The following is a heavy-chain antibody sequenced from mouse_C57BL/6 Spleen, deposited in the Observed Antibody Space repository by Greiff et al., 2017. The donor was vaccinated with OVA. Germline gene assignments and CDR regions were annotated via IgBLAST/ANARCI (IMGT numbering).Heavy chain of an antibody. V-gene: IGHV2-9*01. CDR1: GFSLTSYG. CDR2: IWGGGST. D-gene: IGHD1-1*01. Sequence: VKVVESGPGLVAPSQSLSITCTVSGFSLTSYGVDWVRQPPGKGLEWLGVIWGGGSTNYNSALMSRLRISKDNSKSQVFLKMNSLQTDDTAMYYFAKHSSGSSSSWYFDVWGTGTPVTVSS. CDR3: AKHSSGSSSSWYFDV. J-gene: IGHJ1*03.